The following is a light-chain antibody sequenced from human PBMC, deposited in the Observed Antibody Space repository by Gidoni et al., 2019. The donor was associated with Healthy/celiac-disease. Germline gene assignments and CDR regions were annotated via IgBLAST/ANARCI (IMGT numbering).Light chain of an antibody. Sequence: QSALTQPASVSGSPGQSITISCTGTSSDVGGYNYVSWYQQHPGKAPKPMIYDVSNRPSGVSNRFSGSKSGNTASLTISGLQAEDEADDYCSSYTSSSTPYV. CDR2: DVS. CDR1: SSDVGGYNY. J-gene: IGLJ1*01. CDR3: SSYTSSSTPYV. V-gene: IGLV2-14*01.